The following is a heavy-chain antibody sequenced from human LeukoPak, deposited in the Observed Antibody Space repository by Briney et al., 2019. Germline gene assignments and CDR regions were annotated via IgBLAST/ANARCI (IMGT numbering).Heavy chain of an antibody. Sequence: PGGSLRLSCAASGFTFSSYAMSWVRQAPGKGLEWVSAISGSGGSTFYTDSVKGRFTISRDNSKNTLFLQMNSLRAEDTAVYYCAQTELGYCSSGSCYSRHYRLDYWGQGTLVTVSS. V-gene: IGHV3-23*01. CDR2: ISGSGGST. D-gene: IGHD2-15*01. J-gene: IGHJ4*02. CDR3: AQTELGYCSSGSCYSRHYRLDY. CDR1: GFTFSSYA.